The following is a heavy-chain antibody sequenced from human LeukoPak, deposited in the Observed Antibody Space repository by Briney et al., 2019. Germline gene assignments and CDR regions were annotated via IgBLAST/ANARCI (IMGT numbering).Heavy chain of an antibody. CDR1: GFTFSNYE. CDR3: AQIYTYGSSQFDY. J-gene: IGHJ4*02. V-gene: IGHV3-48*03. D-gene: IGHD5-18*01. Sequence: SGGSLRLSCAASGFTFSNYEMNWVRQAPGKGLEWVSYISSSGSTICYADSVKGRFTISRDNAKNSLYLQMNSLRAEDTAVYYCAQIYTYGSSQFDYWGQGTLVTVSS. CDR2: ISSSGSTI.